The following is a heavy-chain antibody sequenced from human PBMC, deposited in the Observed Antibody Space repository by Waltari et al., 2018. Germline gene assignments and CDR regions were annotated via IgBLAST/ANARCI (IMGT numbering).Heavy chain of an antibody. CDR2: IYGGGSS. D-gene: IGHD4-4*01. CDR3: ARDRTVPDEYGMDV. J-gene: IGHJ6*02. V-gene: IGHV4-4*07. Sequence: QVQLQESGPGLVKPSETLSLTCTVSGGPISSYYWSWVRQPAGTGLEWIGRIYGGGSSDYNPSLKGRVTRSVDTSKKQLSLKLNSVTVADTAVYYCARDRTVPDEYGMDVWGQGTTVTVSS. CDR1: GGPISSYY.